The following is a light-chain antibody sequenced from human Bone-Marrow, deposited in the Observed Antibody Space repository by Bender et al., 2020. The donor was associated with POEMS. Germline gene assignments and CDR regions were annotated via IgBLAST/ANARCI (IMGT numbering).Light chain of an antibody. Sequence: SYELTQPPSVSVSPGQTARITCSGDALPKQYAYWYQQKPGQAPVLVIYKDSERPSGIPERFSGSSSGTMTTLTISGAQVEDEADYYCSSTDSSGTMVFGGGTKLTVL. V-gene: IGLV3-10*01. CDR2: KDS. CDR3: SSTDSSGTMV. J-gene: IGLJ2*01. CDR1: ALPKQY.